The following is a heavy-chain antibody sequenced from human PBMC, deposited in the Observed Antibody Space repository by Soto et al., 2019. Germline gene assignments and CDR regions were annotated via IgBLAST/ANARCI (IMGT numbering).Heavy chain of an antibody. Sequence: GGSLRLSCVASGFSFNNFGMHWVRQAPGKGLEWVAVIWYDGSNKYYADSVKGRFTISRDNSKNTLYLQMSSLRAEDTAVYFCARDPSHGSGSYLDYWGQGALVTVSS. V-gene: IGHV3-33*01. CDR1: GFSFNNFG. J-gene: IGHJ4*02. CDR2: IWYDGSNK. CDR3: ARDPSHGSGSYLDY. D-gene: IGHD3-10*01.